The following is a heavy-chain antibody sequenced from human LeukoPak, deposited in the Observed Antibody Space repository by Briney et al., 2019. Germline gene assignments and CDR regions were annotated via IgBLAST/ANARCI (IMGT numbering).Heavy chain of an antibody. V-gene: IGHV3-49*04. D-gene: IGHD2-2*01. CDR2: IRSKAYGGTT. J-gene: IGHJ4*02. CDR1: GFTFGDYA. Sequence: GGSLRLSCTASGFTFGDYAMSWVRQAPGKGLEWVGFIRSKAYGGTTEYAASVKGRFTISRDDSKSIAYLQMNSLKPEDTAVYYCTQSSLYCSSTSCRGVLFDYWGQGTLVTVSS. CDR3: TQSSLYCSSTSCRGVLFDY.